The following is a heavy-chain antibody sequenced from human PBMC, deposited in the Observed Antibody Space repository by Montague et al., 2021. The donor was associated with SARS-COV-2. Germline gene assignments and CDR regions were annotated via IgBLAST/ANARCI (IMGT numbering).Heavy chain of an antibody. V-gene: IGHV4-34*01. CDR3: ARGPVGVAARPRYYFDQ. CDR2: VNHSGHT. J-gene: IGHJ4*02. D-gene: IGHD6-6*01. Sequence: SETLSLTCAVYGGSLSGDHWSWICQPPGKGLEWIGEVNHSGHTNYNVSLKSRVTMSVDTSKSQFSLKVRSVTAADTAVYYCARGPVGVAARPRYYFDQWGREPLVTAPS. CDR1: GGSLSGDH.